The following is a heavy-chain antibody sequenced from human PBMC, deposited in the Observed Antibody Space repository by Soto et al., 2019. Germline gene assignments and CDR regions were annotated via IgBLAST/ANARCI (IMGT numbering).Heavy chain of an antibody. V-gene: IGHV4-59*01. D-gene: IGHD3-16*01. CDR1: GGSIRSYY. CDR3: ARTVAGGNFDY. J-gene: IGHJ4*02. Sequence: QVQLQESGPGLVKPSETLSLTCTVSGGSIRSYYWSWIRQPPGKGLEWIGYIYYSGSTNYNPSLKSRVAISVDTSKNQFSLKLSSVTAADTAVYYCARTVAGGNFDYLGQGTLVTVSS. CDR2: IYYSGST.